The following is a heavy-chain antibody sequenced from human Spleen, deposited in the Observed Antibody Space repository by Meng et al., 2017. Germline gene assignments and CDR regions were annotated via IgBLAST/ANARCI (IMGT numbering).Heavy chain of an antibody. Sequence: SLKISCAASGFTFDDYAMHWVRQAPGKGLEWVSGSSWNSGSIAYADSVKGRFTLSRENAKNSLYLQMNSLGAEDMAWYYWAKDSYGGYESRGYYDYWGQGTLVTVSS. V-gene: IGHV3-9*03. D-gene: IGHD3-22*01. CDR3: AKDSYGGYESRGYYDY. CDR1: GFTFDDYA. J-gene: IGHJ4*02. CDR2: SSWNSGSI.